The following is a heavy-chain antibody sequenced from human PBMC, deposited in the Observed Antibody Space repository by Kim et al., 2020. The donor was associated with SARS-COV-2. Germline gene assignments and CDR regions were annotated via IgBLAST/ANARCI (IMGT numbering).Heavy chain of an antibody. CDR2: ISYDGSNK. CDR3: ARDYDILTGYYDSNSYFDY. D-gene: IGHD3-9*01. J-gene: IGHJ4*02. CDR1: GFTFSSYG. V-gene: IGHV3-33*05. Sequence: GGSLRLSCAASGFTFSSYGMPWVRQAPGKGLEWVAVISYDGSNKYYADSVKGRFTISRDNSKNTLYLQMNSLRAEDTAVYYCARDYDILTGYYDSNSYFDYWGQGALVTVSS.